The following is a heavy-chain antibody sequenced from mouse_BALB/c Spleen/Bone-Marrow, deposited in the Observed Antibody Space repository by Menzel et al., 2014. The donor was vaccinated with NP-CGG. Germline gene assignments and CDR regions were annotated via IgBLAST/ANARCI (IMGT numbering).Heavy chain of an antibody. Sequence: VQLQQSGAELVKPGASVKLSCKTSGYTFTSYWIQWVKQRPGQGLGWLGEIFPGTGTTYYNEKFKDKATLTIDTSSSTAYMQLSSLTSEDSAVYFCARKEISTVIATAYFFDYWGQGSTLTVSS. D-gene: IGHD2-4*01. J-gene: IGHJ2*01. CDR3: ARKEISTVIATAYFFDY. V-gene: IGHV1S132*01. CDR1: GYTFTSYW. CDR2: IFPGTGTT.